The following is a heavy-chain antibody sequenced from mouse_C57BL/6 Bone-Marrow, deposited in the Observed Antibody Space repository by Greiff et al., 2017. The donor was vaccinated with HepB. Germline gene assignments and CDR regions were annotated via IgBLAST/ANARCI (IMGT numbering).Heavy chain of an antibody. Sequence: EVQLQQSGPELVKPGASVKISCKASGYTFTDYYMNWVKQSHGKSLEWIGDINPNNGGTSYNQKFKGKATLTVDKSSSTAYMELRSLTSEDSAVYYCASEGGAGFAYWGQVTLVTVSA. CDR2: INPNNGGT. J-gene: IGHJ3*01. D-gene: IGHD1-1*02. CDR1: GYTFTDYY. CDR3: ASEGGAGFAY. V-gene: IGHV1-26*01.